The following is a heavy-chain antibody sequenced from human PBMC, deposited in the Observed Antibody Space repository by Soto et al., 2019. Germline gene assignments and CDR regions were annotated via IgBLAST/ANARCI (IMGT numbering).Heavy chain of an antibody. D-gene: IGHD6-13*01. CDR2: FFIGGNT. Sequence: SETLSLTCSVSGGSITGGSISRTTYYWGWMRQPPGKGLEWIASFFIGGNTYYNPSLKSRVTTSVDTSKNQFSLKLSSVTAADTAVYYCARGRLSSSWYLGYWGQGTLVTVSS. V-gene: IGHV4-39*07. CDR1: GGSISRTTYY. J-gene: IGHJ4*02. CDR3: ARGRLSSSWYLGY.